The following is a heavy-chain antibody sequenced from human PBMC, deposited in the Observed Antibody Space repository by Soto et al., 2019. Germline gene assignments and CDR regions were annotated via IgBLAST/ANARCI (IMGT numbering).Heavy chain of an antibody. CDR3: ARIPRYSFPTSDDLDS. Sequence: SVKVSGKASGGTFYTYTFSWVRQAPGQGLEWMGSITPIYPTTNYAERFQGRLTITADGSTRTAYMDLTSLTSEDTAVYYCARIPRYSFPTSDDLDSWGQGTLVTVSS. J-gene: IGHJ4*02. CDR1: GGTFYTYT. D-gene: IGHD5-18*01. CDR2: ITPIYPTT. V-gene: IGHV1-69*13.